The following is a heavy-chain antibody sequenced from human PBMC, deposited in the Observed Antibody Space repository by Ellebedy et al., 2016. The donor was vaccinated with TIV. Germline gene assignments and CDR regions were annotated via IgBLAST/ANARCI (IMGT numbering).Heavy chain of an antibody. CDR1: GYSFTSYW. V-gene: IGHV5-10-1*01. CDR3: ARHLKRHGELDDYYGMDV. J-gene: IGHJ6*02. CDR2: IDPSDSYT. D-gene: IGHD3-10*01. Sequence: GESLKISCKGSGYSFTSYWISWVRQMPGKGLEWMGRIDPSDSYTNYSPSFQGHVTISADKSISTAYLQWSSLKASDTAMYYCARHLKRHGELDDYYGMDVWGQGTTVTVSS.